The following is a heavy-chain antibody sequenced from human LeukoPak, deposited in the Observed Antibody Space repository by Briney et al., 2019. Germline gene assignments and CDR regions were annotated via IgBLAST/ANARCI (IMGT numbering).Heavy chain of an antibody. Sequence: SSETLSLTCTVSGGSVSSGSYYWSWIRQPPGKGLEWIGYIYYSGSTNYNPSLKSRVTISVDTSKNQFSLKLSSVTAADTAVYYCARDGDYFDYWGQGTLVTVSS. D-gene: IGHD3-3*01. CDR2: IYYSGST. CDR3: ARDGDYFDY. CDR1: GGSVSSGSYY. J-gene: IGHJ4*02. V-gene: IGHV4-61*01.